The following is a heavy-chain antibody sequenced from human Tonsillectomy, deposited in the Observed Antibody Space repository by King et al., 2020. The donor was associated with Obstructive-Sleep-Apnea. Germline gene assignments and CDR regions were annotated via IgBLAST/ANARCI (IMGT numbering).Heavy chain of an antibody. D-gene: IGHD3-9*01. CDR2: IRGSGSSI. CDR3: ARGLRYFDWFFPLDF. Sequence: VQLVESGGGLVKPGGSLRLSCAASGFTFSDYYMSWIRQAPGKGLEWISDIRGSGSSIYYADSVKGRFTISRDNANNSLYIQMNSLRAEDTAVYYFARGLRYFDWFFPLDFWGQGTLVTVSS. J-gene: IGHJ4*02. V-gene: IGHV3-11*01. CDR1: GFTFSDYY.